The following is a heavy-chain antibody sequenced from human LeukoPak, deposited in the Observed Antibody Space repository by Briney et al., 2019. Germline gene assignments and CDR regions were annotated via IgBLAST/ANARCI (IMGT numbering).Heavy chain of an antibody. J-gene: IGHJ4*02. CDR1: GFTFSNYW. Sequence: GGSRRLSFAASGFTFSNYWLPWFRQAPGQGLEWVANIKQDGSEKHYVDSVKGRFTISRDNAKNSLYLQMNSLRAEDTAVYYCARDRQIAYWGQGTLVTVSS. V-gene: IGHV3-7*01. CDR2: IKQDGSEK. CDR3: ARDRQIAY.